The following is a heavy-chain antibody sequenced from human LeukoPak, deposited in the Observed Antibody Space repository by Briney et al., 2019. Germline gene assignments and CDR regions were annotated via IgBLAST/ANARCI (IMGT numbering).Heavy chain of an antibody. CDR1: GGSISSSSYY. D-gene: IGHD6-6*01. CDR3: ARRAPVNSSCGPRRAFDI. Sequence: SETLSLTCTVSGGSISSSSYYWGWIRQPPGKGLEWIGSIYYSGSTYYNPSLKSRVTISVDTSKNQFSLKLSSVTAADTAVYYCARRAPVNSSCGPRRAFDIWGQGTMVTVSS. CDR2: IYYSGST. V-gene: IGHV4-39*01. J-gene: IGHJ3*02.